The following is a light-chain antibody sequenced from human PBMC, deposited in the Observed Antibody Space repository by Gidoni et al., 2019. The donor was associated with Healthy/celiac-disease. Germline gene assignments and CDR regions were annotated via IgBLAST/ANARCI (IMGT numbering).Light chain of an antibody. Sequence: DVKFTQPPSSLSASVGDRVTITCRASQSISSYLNWYQQKPGKAPKLLIYAASSLQSGVPSRFSGSGSGTDFTLTISSLQPEDFATYYCQQSYSTPLTFGGGTKVEIK. CDR1: QSISSY. J-gene: IGKJ4*01. CDR3: QQSYSTPLT. CDR2: AAS. V-gene: IGKV1-39*01.